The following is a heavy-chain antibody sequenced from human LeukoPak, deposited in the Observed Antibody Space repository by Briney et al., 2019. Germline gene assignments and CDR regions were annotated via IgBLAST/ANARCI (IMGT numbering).Heavy chain of an antibody. Sequence: SETLSLTCTVSGHSINSYYWSWIRQPPGKGLEWIGFIYYSGTTNYNPSLKSRVTISVDTSKKQFSLKLSFVTAADTAVYFCARTTEGGYTYDYFYYYYMDVWGKGTTVTISS. J-gene: IGHJ6*03. D-gene: IGHD5-18*01. V-gene: IGHV4-59*01. CDR1: GHSINSYY. CDR2: IYYSGTT. CDR3: ARTTEGGYTYDYFYYYYMDV.